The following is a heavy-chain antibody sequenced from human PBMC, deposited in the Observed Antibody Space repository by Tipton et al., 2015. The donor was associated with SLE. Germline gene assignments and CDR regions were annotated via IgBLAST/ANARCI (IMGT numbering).Heavy chain of an antibody. CDR2: IYSGGST. V-gene: IGHV3-NL1*01. D-gene: IGHD3-3*01. Sequence: SLRLSCAASGFAFDDYAIHWVRQGPGKGLEWVSVIYSGGSTYYADSVKGRFTISRDNSKNTLYLQMNSLRAEDTAVYYCAKDLESGKDSSGYFDHWGQGTLVTVSS. CDR3: AKDLESGKDSSGYFDH. J-gene: IGHJ4*02. CDR1: GFAFDDYA.